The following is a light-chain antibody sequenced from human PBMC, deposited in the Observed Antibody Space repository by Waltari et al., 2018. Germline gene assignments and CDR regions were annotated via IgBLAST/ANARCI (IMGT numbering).Light chain of an antibody. CDR2: DVS. V-gene: IGLV2-11*01. J-gene: IGLJ3*02. Sequence: QSALTQPRSVSGSPGQSVTISCTGTSSDVGGYNYFSWYQQYPGKAPKRMIYDVSKRPSGVPDRFSGSKSGNTASLTISGLQAEDEADYYCCSYAGSYTWVFGGGTKLTVL. CDR1: SSDVGGYNY. CDR3: CSYAGSYTWV.